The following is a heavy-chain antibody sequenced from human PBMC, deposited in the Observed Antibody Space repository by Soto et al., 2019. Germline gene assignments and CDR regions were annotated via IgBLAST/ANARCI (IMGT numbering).Heavy chain of an antibody. Sequence: QVQLVQSGAEEKKPGASVKVSCKASGYTFTSYAMHWVRQAPGQRLEWMGWINAGNGNTKYSQKFQGRVTITSDTSARTAYMELSSLTSEDTAVYYCARDPSYYGMDVWGQGTTVTVSS. CDR2: INAGNGNT. CDR3: ARDPSYYGMDV. CDR1: GYTFTSYA. J-gene: IGHJ6*02. V-gene: IGHV1-3*05.